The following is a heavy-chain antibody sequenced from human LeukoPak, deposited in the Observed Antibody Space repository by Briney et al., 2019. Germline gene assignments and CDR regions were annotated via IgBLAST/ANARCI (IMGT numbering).Heavy chain of an antibody. CDR2: ISSGASTM. CDR1: GFIFSRLS. CDR3: VPLAMAVDYWC. D-gene: IGHD2-8*02. Sequence: GGSLRLSCTASGFIFSRLSNYWVCQAPGKGLEWVAYISSGASTMYYADSVKGRFTISRDDAKNSLFLQMNSLRAEDTAVFYFVPLAMAVDYWCRGTGTMVTVSS. V-gene: IGHV3-48*04. J-gene: IGHJ4*02.